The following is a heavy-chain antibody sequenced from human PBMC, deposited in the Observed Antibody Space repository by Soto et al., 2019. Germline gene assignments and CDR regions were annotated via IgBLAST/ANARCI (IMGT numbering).Heavy chain of an antibody. J-gene: IGHJ6*02. V-gene: IGHV4-34*01. CDR2: ITDSGSA. Sequence: QVQLQQWGAGLLKPSETLSLGCAVYGESFSGYYWNWIRQPPGKGLEWIGGITDSGSANYKPSLASRVTISVDTSKKQFSLRLNSVTAADAAVYYCARRRRGITMVRGTYAMDVWGQGTTVTVSS. CDR3: ARRRRGITMVRGTYAMDV. D-gene: IGHD3-10*01. CDR1: GESFSGYY.